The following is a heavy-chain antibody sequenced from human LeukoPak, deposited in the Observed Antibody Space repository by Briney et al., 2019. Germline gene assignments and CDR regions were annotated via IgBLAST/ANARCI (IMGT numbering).Heavy chain of an antibody. J-gene: IGHJ5*02. CDR3: ARESDTVTTFSFDP. V-gene: IGHV3-64*01. Sequence: HPGGSLRLSCAASGFTFSSYAMHWVRQAPGKGLEYVSAISSNGGSTYYANSVKGRFTISRDNSRNTLYLQMGSLRAEDMAVYYCARESDTVTTFSFDPWGQGTLVTVSS. D-gene: IGHD4-17*01. CDR2: ISSNGGST. CDR1: GFTFSSYA.